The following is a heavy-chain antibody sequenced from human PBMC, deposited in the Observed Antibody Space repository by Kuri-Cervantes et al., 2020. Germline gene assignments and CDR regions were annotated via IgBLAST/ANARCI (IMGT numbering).Heavy chain of an antibody. V-gene: IGHV4-61*02. CDR2: IHTSGST. CDR1: GGSISSGSYY. Sequence: SETLSLTCTVSGGSISSGSYYWSWIRQPAGKGLEWIGRIHTSGSTNYNPSLKSRVTISVDTSKNQFSLKLSSVTAADTAVYYCARHDYGVDYWGQGTLVTVSS. CDR3: ARHDYGVDY. J-gene: IGHJ4*02. D-gene: IGHD4-17*01.